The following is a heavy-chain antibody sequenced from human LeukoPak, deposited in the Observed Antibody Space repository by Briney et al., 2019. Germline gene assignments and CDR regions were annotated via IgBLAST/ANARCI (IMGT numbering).Heavy chain of an antibody. CDR3: ARAGNEQYGDYSFDY. V-gene: IGHV3-23*01. Sequence: GGSLRLSCAASGFTFSSYAMSWVRQAPGRGLEWVSAISGSGGSTYYADSVKGRFTISRDNSKNTLYLQMNSLRAEDTAVYYCARAGNEQYGDYSFDYWGQGTLVTVSS. J-gene: IGHJ4*02. D-gene: IGHD4-17*01. CDR2: ISGSGGST. CDR1: GFTFSSYA.